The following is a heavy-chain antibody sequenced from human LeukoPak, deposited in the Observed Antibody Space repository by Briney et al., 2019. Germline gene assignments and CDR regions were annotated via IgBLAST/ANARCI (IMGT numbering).Heavy chain of an antibody. J-gene: IGHJ4*02. V-gene: IGHV3-23*01. Sequence: PGGSLRLSCSASGFTFSSYAMTWVRQAPGEGLGWVSAISGSGGTTYYADSVKGRFTISRDNAKNSLFLQMNSLRAEDTAVYYCARDTRYCSGGGCYVGYYFDYWGQGTLVTVSS. D-gene: IGHD2-15*01. CDR2: ISGSGGTT. CDR3: ARDTRYCSGGGCYVGYYFDY. CDR1: GFTFSSYA.